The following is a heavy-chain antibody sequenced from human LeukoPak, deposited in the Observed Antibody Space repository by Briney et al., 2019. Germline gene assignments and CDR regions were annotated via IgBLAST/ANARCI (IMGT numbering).Heavy chain of an antibody. D-gene: IGHD3-22*01. CDR2: IYSGGST. Sequence: PGGSLRLSCAASGFTFSSYAMSWVRQAPGKGLEWVSVIYSGGSTYYSDSVKGRFTISRDNSKNTLYLQMNSLRAEDTAVYYCARDRYDSSGYPEYYFDYWGQGTLVTVSS. V-gene: IGHV3-53*01. CDR1: GFTFSSYA. CDR3: ARDRYDSSGYPEYYFDY. J-gene: IGHJ4*02.